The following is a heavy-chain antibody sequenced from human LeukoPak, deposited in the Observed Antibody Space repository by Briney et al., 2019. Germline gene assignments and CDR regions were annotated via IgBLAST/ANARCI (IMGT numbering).Heavy chain of an antibody. CDR2: INHSGST. D-gene: IGHD2-2*01. CDR1: GGSLSGYY. Sequence: PSETLSLTCAVYGGSLSGYYWSWIRQPPGKGLEWIGEINHSGSTNYNPSLKSRVTISVDTSKNQFSLKLSSVTAADTAVYYCARGTRYARGAFDIWGQGTMVTVSS. V-gene: IGHV4-34*01. J-gene: IGHJ3*02. CDR3: ARGTRYARGAFDI.